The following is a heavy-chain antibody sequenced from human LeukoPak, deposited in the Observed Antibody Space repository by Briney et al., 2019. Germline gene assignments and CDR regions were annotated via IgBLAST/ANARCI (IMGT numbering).Heavy chain of an antibody. Sequence: GESLKISCKISGYIFPTYWIGWVRQMPGKGLEWMGIIYPGDSDTRYSPSFQGQVTISVDKSISTAYLQWSSLKASDTAVYYCARQLGYCSGGSCYSKYAFDIWGQGTMVTVSS. D-gene: IGHD2-15*01. CDR1: GYIFPTYW. CDR2: IYPGDSDT. CDR3: ARQLGYCSGGSCYSKYAFDI. V-gene: IGHV5-51*01. J-gene: IGHJ3*02.